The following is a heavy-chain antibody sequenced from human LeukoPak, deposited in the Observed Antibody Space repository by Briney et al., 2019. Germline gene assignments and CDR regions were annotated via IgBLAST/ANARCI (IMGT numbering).Heavy chain of an antibody. V-gene: IGHV1-24*01. CDR2: FDPEDGET. J-gene: IGHJ3*02. CDR3: ATVIRRIQLWFVTSFDI. CDR1: GYTLTELS. Sequence: ASVKVSCKVSGYTLTELSMHWVRQAPGKGLEWMGGFDPEDGETIYAQKFQGRVTMTEDTSTDTAYMELSSLRSEDTAVYHCATVIRRIQLWFVTSFDIWGQGTMVTVSS. D-gene: IGHD5-18*01.